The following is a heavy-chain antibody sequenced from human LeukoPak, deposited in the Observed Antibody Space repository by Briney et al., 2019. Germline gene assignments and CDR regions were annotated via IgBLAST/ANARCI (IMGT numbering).Heavy chain of an antibody. Sequence: PGGSLRLSCAASGFTFSSYAMSWVRQAPGKGLEWVSAISGSGGSTYYADFVKGRFTISRDNSKNTLYLQMNSLRADDTAVYYCARDLRGTYYYDSSGYGGDYWGQGTLVTVSS. CDR3: ARDLRGTYYYDSSGYGGDY. CDR1: GFTFSSYA. V-gene: IGHV3-23*01. J-gene: IGHJ4*02. CDR2: ISGSGGST. D-gene: IGHD3-22*01.